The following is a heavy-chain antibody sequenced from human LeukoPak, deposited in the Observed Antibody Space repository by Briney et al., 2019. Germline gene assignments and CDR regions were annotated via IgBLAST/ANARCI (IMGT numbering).Heavy chain of an antibody. Sequence: GGSLRLSCAASGFTVSSNYMSWVRQAPGKGLEWVSVIYSGGSTYYADSVKGRFTISRDNAKNSLYLQMNSLRAEDTAVYYCARDGDKAHDAFDIWGQGTMVTVSS. CDR3: ARDGDKAHDAFDI. J-gene: IGHJ3*02. V-gene: IGHV3-66*01. CDR2: IYSGGST. CDR1: GFTVSSNY.